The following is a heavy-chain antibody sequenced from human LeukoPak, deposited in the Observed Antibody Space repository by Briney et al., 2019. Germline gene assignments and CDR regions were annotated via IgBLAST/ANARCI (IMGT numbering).Heavy chain of an antibody. Sequence: GGSLRLSCAASGFTFSSYAMTWVRQAPGKGLEWVSAISGSGGSTYYADSVKGRFTISRDNAKNSVYLQMNSLRVEDTAVYYCARDPGITMERTDYWGQGTLVTVSS. CDR1: GFTFSSYA. V-gene: IGHV3-23*01. CDR3: ARDPGITMERTDY. D-gene: IGHD1-1*01. CDR2: ISGSGGST. J-gene: IGHJ4*02.